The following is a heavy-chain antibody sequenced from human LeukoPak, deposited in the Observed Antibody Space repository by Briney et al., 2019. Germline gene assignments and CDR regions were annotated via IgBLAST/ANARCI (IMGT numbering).Heavy chain of an antibody. D-gene: IGHD2-15*01. J-gene: IGHJ5*02. CDR1: RGSISSSDYY. CDR3: ARRRSGLNWFDP. CDR2: IHYNGRT. V-gene: IGHV4-39*07. Sequence: SEILSLTCAVSRGSISSSDYYWGWIRQPPGKGLEWIGLIHYNGRTFHNPSLKSRVTSSMDTSRDQFSLSLSSVTAADTALYYCARRRSGLNWFDPWGQGILVTVSS.